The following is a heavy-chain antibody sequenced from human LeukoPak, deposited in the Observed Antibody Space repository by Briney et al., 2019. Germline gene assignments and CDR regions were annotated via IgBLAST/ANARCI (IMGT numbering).Heavy chain of an antibody. CDR1: GFTFSSYA. CDR2: ISGSGDST. Sequence: PGGSLRLSCAASGFTFSSYAMSWVRQAPGKGLEWVSAISGSGDSTSYADSMKGRFTISRDNSKNTLFVQMSSLRAEDTAVYYCAKDVYISSPYYFDYWGQGTLVTVSS. D-gene: IGHD6-13*01. CDR3: AKDVYISSPYYFDY. V-gene: IGHV3-23*01. J-gene: IGHJ4*02.